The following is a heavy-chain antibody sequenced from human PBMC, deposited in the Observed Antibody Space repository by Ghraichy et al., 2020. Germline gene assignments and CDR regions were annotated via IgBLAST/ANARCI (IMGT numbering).Heavy chain of an antibody. D-gene: IGHD2-21*02. V-gene: IGHV3-23*01. J-gene: IGHJ4*02. Sequence: GGSLRLSCAASGFTFSTYGMSWVRRAPGKGLEWISTIGGSSATIYYADSVKGRFTISRDNSKNTLYLQMNSLRAEDTAVYYCAKRTQRLLVYFDSWGQGTLVTVSS. CDR3: AKRTQRLLVYFDS. CDR2: IGGSSATI. CDR1: GFTFSTYG.